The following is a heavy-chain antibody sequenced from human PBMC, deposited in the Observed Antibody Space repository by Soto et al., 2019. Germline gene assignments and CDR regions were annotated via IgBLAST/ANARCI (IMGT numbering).Heavy chain of an antibody. Sequence: QVHLVQSGAEVKKPGASVKVSCKASGYTFTNYYIHWVRQAPGQGLEWLGIIRPSGGRTEYAQRFQGKVTMTRDTSTSTVYMELTSLTSEDTAVYYCARELNESDYFDYWGQGTLVTVSS. CDR1: GYTFTNYY. CDR2: IRPSGGRT. V-gene: IGHV1-46*01. J-gene: IGHJ4*02. CDR3: ARELNESDYFDY.